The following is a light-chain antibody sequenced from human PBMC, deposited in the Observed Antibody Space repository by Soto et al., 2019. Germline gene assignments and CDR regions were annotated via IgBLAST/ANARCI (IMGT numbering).Light chain of an antibody. CDR2: GAS. Sequence: EIVLTQSPWTLSLSPGERATLSCRASQSVSSNLAWYQQKPGQAPRLLIYGASTRATGIPARFSGSGSGTEFTLTISSLQSEDFAVYYCQHYNNWPQTFGQGTKVDI. CDR1: QSVSSN. CDR3: QHYNNWPQT. J-gene: IGKJ1*01. V-gene: IGKV3-15*01.